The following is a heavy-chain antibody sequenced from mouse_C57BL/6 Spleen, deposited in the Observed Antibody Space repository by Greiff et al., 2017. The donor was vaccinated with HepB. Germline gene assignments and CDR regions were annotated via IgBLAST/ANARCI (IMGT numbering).Heavy chain of an antibody. CDR2: IYPGGGYT. D-gene: IGHD1-1*01. CDR1: GYTFTNYW. Sequence: VMLVESGAELVRPGTSVKMSCKASGYTFTNYWIGWAKQRPGHGLEWIGDIYPGGGYTNYNEKFKGKATLTADKSSSTAYMQFSSLTSEDSAIYYCARGVYYGSSYYFDYWGQGTTLTVSS. J-gene: IGHJ2*01. V-gene: IGHV1-63*01. CDR3: ARGVYYGSSYYFDY.